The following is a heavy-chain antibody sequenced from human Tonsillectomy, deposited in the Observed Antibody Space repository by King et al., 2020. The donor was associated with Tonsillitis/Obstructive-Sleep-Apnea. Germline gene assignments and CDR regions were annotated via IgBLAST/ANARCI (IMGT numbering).Heavy chain of an antibody. J-gene: IGHJ4*02. V-gene: IGHV4-59*08. D-gene: IGHD4-17*01. CDR1: GGSISSYY. CDR2: IHYSGST. Sequence: VQLQESGPGLVKPSETLSLTCTVSGGSISSYYWSWIRQPPGKGLEWIGYIHYSGSTNYNPSLKSRVTISVDTYKNQFSLKLSSVTAADTAVYYCARLGFYGESDFDYWGQGTLVTVSS. CDR3: ARLGFYGESDFDY.